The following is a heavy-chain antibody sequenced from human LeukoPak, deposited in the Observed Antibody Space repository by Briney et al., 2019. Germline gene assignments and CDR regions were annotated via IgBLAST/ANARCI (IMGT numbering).Heavy chain of an antibody. V-gene: IGHV3-23*01. CDR3: AKASWVSKADAVW. Sequence: GGSLRLSCAASGFSFSSYAMSWVRQAPARGLEWVSSMKGGGETFYADSVEGRFTLSRDSSRNTVFLQLNNLRAEDPALYYCAKASWVSKADAVWWGQGTLVTVSS. CDR2: MKGGGET. D-gene: IGHD3-16*01. J-gene: IGHJ4*02. CDR1: GFSFSSYA.